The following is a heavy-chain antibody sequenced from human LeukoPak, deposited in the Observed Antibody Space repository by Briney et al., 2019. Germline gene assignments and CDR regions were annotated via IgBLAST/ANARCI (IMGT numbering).Heavy chain of an antibody. CDR3: AKWGDDYDFWSGTTPTPVY. D-gene: IGHD3-3*01. Sequence: GGSLRLSCAASGFTFSSYWMHWVRQAPGKGLVWVSRMDSDGSSTSYADSVKGRFTISRDNAKNTLYLQMNSLRAEDTAVYYCAKWGDDYDFWSGTTPTPVYWGQGTLVTVSS. CDR2: MDSDGSST. V-gene: IGHV3-74*01. J-gene: IGHJ4*02. CDR1: GFTFSSYW.